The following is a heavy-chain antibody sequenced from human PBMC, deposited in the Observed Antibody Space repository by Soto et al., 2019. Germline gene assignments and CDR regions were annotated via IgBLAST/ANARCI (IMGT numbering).Heavy chain of an antibody. Sequence: GGSLRLSCSASGFTFSSYARHWVRQAPGKGLEYVSAISSNGGSTYYADSVKGRFTISRDNSKNTLYLQMSSLRAEDTAVYYCVKDEEYSYGPRFGYWGQGALVTVYS. V-gene: IGHV3-64D*06. CDR3: VKDEEYSYGPRFGY. D-gene: IGHD5-18*01. J-gene: IGHJ4*02. CDR1: GFTFSSYA. CDR2: ISSNGGST.